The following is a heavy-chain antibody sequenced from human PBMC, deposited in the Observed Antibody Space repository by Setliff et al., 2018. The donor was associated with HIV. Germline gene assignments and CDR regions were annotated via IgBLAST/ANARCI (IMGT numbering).Heavy chain of an antibody. CDR1: GGSFSGYY. CDR2: IYIYNSGST. V-gene: IGHV4-59*01. J-gene: IGHJ4*02. Sequence: SETLSLTCSVSGGSFSGYYWSWIRQPPGKGLEWIGYIYIYNSGSTNYNPSLTSRVTISADTSRNQFSLKLTSVTAADTAIYYCARGVNFDYWGQGVLVTVS. CDR3: ARGVNFDY. D-gene: IGHD3-3*01.